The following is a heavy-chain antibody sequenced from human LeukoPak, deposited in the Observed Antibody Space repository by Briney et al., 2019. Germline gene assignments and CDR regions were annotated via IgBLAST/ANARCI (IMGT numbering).Heavy chain of an antibody. Sequence: PGGSLRLSCAASGFTFSDYYMSWIRQAPGKGLEWVSHISSSGSTIYYADSVKGRFTISRDNAKNSLYLQMNSLRAEDTAVYYCARLGNYYYYYGMDVWGQGTTVTVSS. CDR2: ISSSGSTI. J-gene: IGHJ6*02. CDR1: GFTFSDYY. CDR3: ARLGNYYYYYGMDV. V-gene: IGHV3-11*01. D-gene: IGHD7-27*01.